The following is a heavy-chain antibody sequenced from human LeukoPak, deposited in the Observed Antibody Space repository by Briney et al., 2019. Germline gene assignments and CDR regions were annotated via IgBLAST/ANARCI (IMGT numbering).Heavy chain of an antibody. J-gene: IGHJ5*02. CDR2: IYYSGST. CDR3: ARQASIGYCSSTSCYGMDWFDP. CDR1: GGSISSSSYY. V-gene: IGHV4-39*01. D-gene: IGHD2-2*01. Sequence: PSETLSLTCTVSGGSISSSSYYWGWIRQPPGKGLEWIGSIYYSGSTYYNPSLKRRVTISVDTSKNQFSLKLSSVTAADTAVYYCARQASIGYCSSTSCYGMDWFDPWGQGTLVTVSS.